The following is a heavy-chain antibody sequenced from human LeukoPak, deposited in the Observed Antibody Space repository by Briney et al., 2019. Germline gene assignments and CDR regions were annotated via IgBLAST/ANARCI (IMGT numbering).Heavy chain of an antibody. CDR2: ISGSGGST. Sequence: GGSLRLSCAASGFNFGSYAMSWVRQAPGKGLEWVSAISGSGGSTYYADSVKGRFTISRDNSKNTLYLQMNSLRAEDTAVYYCAKGATVVAASGGYYFDYWGQGTLVTVSS. CDR3: AKGATVVAASGGYYFDY. CDR1: GFNFGSYA. J-gene: IGHJ4*02. V-gene: IGHV3-23*01. D-gene: IGHD2-15*01.